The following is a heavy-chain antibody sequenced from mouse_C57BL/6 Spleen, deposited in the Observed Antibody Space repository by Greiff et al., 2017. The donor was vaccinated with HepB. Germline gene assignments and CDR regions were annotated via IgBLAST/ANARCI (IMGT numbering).Heavy chain of an antibody. CDR1: GYAFTNYL. V-gene: IGHV1-54*01. CDR2: INPGSGGT. J-gene: IGHJ2*01. Sequence: QVQLQQSGAELVRPGTSVKVSCKASGYAFTNYLIEWVKQRPGQGLEWIGVINPGSGGTNYNEKFKGKATLTADKSSSTAYMQLSSLTSEDSAVYFCAREESNGYFDYWGQGTTLTVSS. D-gene: IGHD2-5*01. CDR3: AREESNGYFDY.